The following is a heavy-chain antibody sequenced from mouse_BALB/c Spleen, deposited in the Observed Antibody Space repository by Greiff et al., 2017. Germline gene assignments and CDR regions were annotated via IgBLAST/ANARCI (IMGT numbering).Heavy chain of an antibody. V-gene: IGHV2-4-1*01. J-gene: IGHJ4*01. CDR3: ARNERNYYYYAMDY. CDR1: GFSLTSYG. CDR2: IWSGGST. D-gene: IGHD2-1*01. Sequence: LQESGPGLVQPSQSLSITCTVSGFSLTSYGVHWVRQSPGKGLEWLGVIWSGGSTDYNAAFISRLSISKDNSKSQVFFKMNSLQADDTAIYYCARNERNYYYYAMDYWGQGTSVTVSS.